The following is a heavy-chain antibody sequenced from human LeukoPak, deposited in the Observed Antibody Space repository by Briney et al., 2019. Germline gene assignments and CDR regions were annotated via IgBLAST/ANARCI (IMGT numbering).Heavy chain of an antibody. CDR2: ISGYNGNT. Sequence: GSFKVSSKASGYPFTGYSITCVRQALGKRLKCLGWISGYNGNTHYAQNLQGRVTMTTDTSTSTAYMDLRSLRSDDTAVYYCARGLRGYVSGSYLDYWGQGTLVTVSS. D-gene: IGHD3-10*01. J-gene: IGHJ4*02. CDR1: GYPFTGYS. V-gene: IGHV1-18*01. CDR3: ARGLRGYVSGSYLDY.